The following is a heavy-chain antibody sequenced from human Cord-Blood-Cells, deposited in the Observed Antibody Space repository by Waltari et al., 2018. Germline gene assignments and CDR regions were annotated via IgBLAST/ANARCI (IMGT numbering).Heavy chain of an antibody. D-gene: IGHD6-13*01. J-gene: IGHJ4*02. CDR3: ARGPGIAAAGTFDY. CDR2: IYSGGST. Sequence: EVQLVESGGGLIQPGGSLRLSCAASGFTVSSKYITWVRQAPGKGLEWVSVIYSGGSTYYADSVKGRFTISRDNSKNTLYLQMNSLRAEDTAVYYCARGPGIAAAGTFDYWGQGTLVTVSS. V-gene: IGHV3-53*01. CDR1: GFTVSSKY.